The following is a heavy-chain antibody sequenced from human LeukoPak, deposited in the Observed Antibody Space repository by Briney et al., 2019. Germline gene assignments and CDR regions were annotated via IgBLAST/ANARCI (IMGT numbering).Heavy chain of an antibody. J-gene: IGHJ5*02. CDR3: ARVRSWFDP. Sequence: SETLSLTCTVSGGSVSSYYWSWIRQPPGKGLEWIGEINHSGSTNYNPSLKSRVTISVDTSKNQFSLKLSSVTAADTAVYYCARVRSWFDPWGQGTLVTVSS. CDR2: INHSGST. V-gene: IGHV4-34*01. CDR1: GGSVSSYY.